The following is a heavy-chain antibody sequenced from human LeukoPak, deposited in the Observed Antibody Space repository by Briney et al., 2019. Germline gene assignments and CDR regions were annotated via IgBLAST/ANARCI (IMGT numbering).Heavy chain of an antibody. CDR2: IIPIFGTA. D-gene: IGHD1-26*01. CDR1: GGTFSSYA. Sequence: ASVKVSCKASGGTFSSYAISWVRQAPGQGLEWMGGIIPIFGTANYAQKFQGRVTITADESTSTAYMELSSLRAEDTALYYCAKDIYVGATGGYFDYWGQGTLVTVSS. V-gene: IGHV1-69*13. J-gene: IGHJ4*02. CDR3: AKDIYVGATGGYFDY.